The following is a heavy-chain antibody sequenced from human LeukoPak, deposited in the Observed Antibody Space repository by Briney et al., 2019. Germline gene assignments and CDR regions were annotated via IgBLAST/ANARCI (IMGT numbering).Heavy chain of an antibody. D-gene: IGHD3-22*01. Sequence: GGSLGLSCAASGFTFSGYAMHWVRQAPGKGLEWVAFIRYDGSNKYYADSVKGRFTISRDNSKNTLYLQMNSLRAEDTAVCYCAKIYGAADDYYDSSGYYPTPDYWGQGTLVTVSS. CDR1: GFTFSGYA. V-gene: IGHV3-30*02. CDR3: AKIYGAADDYYDSSGYYPTPDY. J-gene: IGHJ4*02. CDR2: IRYDGSNK.